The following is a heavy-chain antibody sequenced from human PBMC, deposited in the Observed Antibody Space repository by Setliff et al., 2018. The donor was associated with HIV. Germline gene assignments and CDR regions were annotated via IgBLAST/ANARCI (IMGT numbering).Heavy chain of an antibody. D-gene: IGHD3-10*01. V-gene: IGHV4-61*09. CDR2: IHTSGST. J-gene: IGHJ4*02. CDR1: GGYISSGSYY. CDR3: ARVGYHGSGRYSFDY. Sequence: SETLSLTCTVSGGYISSGSYYWSWIRQPAGKGLEWIGHIHTSGSTKYNPSLKSRVTISADTSKNQFSLNLSSVTAAETAVYYCARVGYHGSGRYSFDYWGQGTLVTV.